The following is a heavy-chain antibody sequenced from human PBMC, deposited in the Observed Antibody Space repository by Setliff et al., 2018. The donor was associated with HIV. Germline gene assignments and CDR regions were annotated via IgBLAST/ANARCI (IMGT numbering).Heavy chain of an antibody. CDR3: ARDNYYNFWSGYWGMDV. CDR1: GGSINSGSYY. J-gene: IGHJ6*02. CDR2: IYTSGST. V-gene: IGHV4-61*09. D-gene: IGHD3-3*01. Sequence: SETLSLTCTVSGGSINSGSYYWTWIRQPAGKGLEWIGHIYTSGSTNYNPSLQSRVTMSVDTSKNQFSPRLSSVAAADTAVYYCARDNYYNFWSGYWGMDVWGQGTTVTVSS.